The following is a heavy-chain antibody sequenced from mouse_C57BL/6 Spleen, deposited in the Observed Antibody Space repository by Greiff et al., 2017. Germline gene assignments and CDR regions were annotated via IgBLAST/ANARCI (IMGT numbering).Heavy chain of an antibody. V-gene: IGHV5-6*01. CDR1: GFTFSSYG. J-gene: IGHJ3*01. CDR3: ARKTELTGNLAY. Sequence: EVKLVESGGDLVKPGGSLKLSCAASGFTFSSYGMSWVRQTPDKRLEWVAIISSGGSYTYYPDSVKGRFTISRDNAKNTLYLQMSSLKSEDTAMYYYARKTELTGNLAYWGKRALVTVSA. D-gene: IGHD4-1*01. CDR2: ISSGGSYT.